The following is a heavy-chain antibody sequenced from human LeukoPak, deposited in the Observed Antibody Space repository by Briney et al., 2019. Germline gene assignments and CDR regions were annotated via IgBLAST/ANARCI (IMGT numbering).Heavy chain of an antibody. Sequence: SETLSLTCTVSGGSISSSSYYWGWIRQPPGKGLEWIGSIYYSGSTYYNPSLKSRVTISVDTSKNQFSPKLSSVTAADTAVYYCASLGSGYSYGTLFDYWGQGTLVTVSS. J-gene: IGHJ4*02. CDR1: GGSISSSSYY. D-gene: IGHD5-18*01. V-gene: IGHV4-39*01. CDR2: IYYSGST. CDR3: ASLGSGYSYGTLFDY.